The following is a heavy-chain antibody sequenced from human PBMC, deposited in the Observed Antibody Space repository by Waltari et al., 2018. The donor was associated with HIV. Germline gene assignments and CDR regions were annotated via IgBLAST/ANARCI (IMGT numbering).Heavy chain of an antibody. CDR2: VNTANGNT. CDR3: AREMSLIRVIAVAMDV. J-gene: IGHJ6*02. CDR1: GYSFTSHA. V-gene: IGHV1-3*05. D-gene: IGHD6-19*01. Sequence: VQLVQSGAEEKRPGASVKISCKASGYSFTSHAIHWVRQAPGHRRGWVGWVNTANGNTKESQNFQGRVTITRDTSATTASMELNSLRSEDTAVYYCAREMSLIRVIAVAMDVWGQGTTVTVSS.